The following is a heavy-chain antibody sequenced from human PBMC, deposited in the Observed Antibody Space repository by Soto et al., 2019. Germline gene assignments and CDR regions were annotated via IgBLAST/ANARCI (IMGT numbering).Heavy chain of an antibody. J-gene: IGHJ4*02. CDR2: INTDGSDT. CDR3: ARTGYYYDTRGYDFDY. V-gene: IGHV3-74*01. CDR1: GFTFSSYW. Sequence: PGGSLRLSCAASGFTFSSYWMHWVRQAPGKGLVWVSHINTDGSDTTYAGSVKGRFAISRDNAKNTLYLQMNSLRAEDTAVYYCARTGYYYDTRGYDFDYWGQGTLVTV. D-gene: IGHD3-22*01.